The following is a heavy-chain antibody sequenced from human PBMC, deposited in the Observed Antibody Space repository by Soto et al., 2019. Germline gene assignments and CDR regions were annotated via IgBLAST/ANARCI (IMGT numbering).Heavy chain of an antibody. D-gene: IGHD2-8*01. CDR1: GGTFSSYA. V-gene: IGHV1-69*01. Sequence: QVQLVQSGAEVKKPGSSVKVSCKASGGTFSSYAISWVRQAPGQGLEWMGGIIPIFGTANYAQKFQGRVTITADESTSTAYMELSSLRSEDTAVYYCARERDRDGIRYYYYGMDVWGQGTTVTVSS. CDR2: IIPIFGTA. J-gene: IGHJ6*02. CDR3: ARERDRDGIRYYYYGMDV.